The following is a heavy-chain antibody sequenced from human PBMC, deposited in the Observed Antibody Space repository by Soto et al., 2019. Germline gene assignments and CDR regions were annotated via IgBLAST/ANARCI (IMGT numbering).Heavy chain of an antibody. V-gene: IGHV4-4*07. CDR1: GVSISRYY. Sequence: SETLSLTCPVSGVSISRYYWSWIRRTPGKGLEWIGYIYTSGSTNYNPSLKSRVTMSVDTSKNQFSLKLSSVTAADTAVYYCARELELFSGWFDPWGQGTLVTVSS. D-gene: IGHD1-7*01. CDR3: ARELELFSGWFDP. CDR2: IYTSGST. J-gene: IGHJ5*02.